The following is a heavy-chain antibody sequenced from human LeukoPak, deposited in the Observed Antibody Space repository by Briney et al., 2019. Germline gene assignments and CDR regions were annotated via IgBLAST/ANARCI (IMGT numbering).Heavy chain of an antibody. V-gene: IGHV1-18*01. CDR2: ISAYNGNT. CDR3: ARDPDHSSGFNWFDP. J-gene: IGHJ5*02. Sequence: GASVKVSCKASGYTFTSYGISWVRQAPGQGLAWMGWISAYNGNTNYAQKLQGRVTMTTDTSTSTAYMELRSLRSDDTAVYYCARDPDHSSGFNWFDPWGQGTLVTVSS. CDR1: GYTFTSYG. D-gene: IGHD6-19*01.